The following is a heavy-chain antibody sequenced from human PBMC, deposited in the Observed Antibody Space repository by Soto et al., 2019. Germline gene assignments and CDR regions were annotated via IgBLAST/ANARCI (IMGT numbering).Heavy chain of an antibody. CDR1: GYTLTELS. Sequence: SCKVSGYTLTELSMHWVRQAPGKGLEWVAGVWKDGSNRYYVDSVKGRFTISRDNSKNTLYLQMSSLRDEDTAVYYCAKVPRGSNFGYYNFWGQGTLVTVS. J-gene: IGHJ4*02. CDR2: VWKDGSNR. V-gene: IGHV3-33*06. CDR3: AKVPRGSNFGYYNF. D-gene: IGHD5-18*01.